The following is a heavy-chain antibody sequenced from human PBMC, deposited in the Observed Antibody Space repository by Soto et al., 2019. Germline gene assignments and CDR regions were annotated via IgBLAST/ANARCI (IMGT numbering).Heavy chain of an antibody. CDR1: GYTFTNYD. CDR3: ARAHFAEHLIGAAGVSDY. CDR2: LNPNSGNT. Sequence: ASVKVSCKASGYTFTNYDINWVRQAPGQGLEWLGWLNPNSGNTGSLRKFQGRVTMTRNTSINTAYMELSSLTSEDTAVYYCARAHFAEHLIGAAGVSDYWGQGTLVTVSS. D-gene: IGHD6-13*01. J-gene: IGHJ4*02. V-gene: IGHV1-8*01.